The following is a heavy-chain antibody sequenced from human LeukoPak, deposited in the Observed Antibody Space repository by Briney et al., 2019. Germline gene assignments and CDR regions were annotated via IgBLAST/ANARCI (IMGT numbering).Heavy chain of an antibody. CDR3: ARGGGTDWYEGFFKY. D-gene: IGHD6-19*01. CDR2: INTGNGNT. Sequence: ASVKVSCKASGYMCNLYAMHWVRQAPGQRPEWVGWINTGNGNTGSSQNLQGRVTITRDSSATTAYMEMSSLTPEDTAVYYCARGGGTDWYEGFFKYWGQGTLVTVSS. CDR1: GYMCNLYA. V-gene: IGHV1-3*04. J-gene: IGHJ4*02.